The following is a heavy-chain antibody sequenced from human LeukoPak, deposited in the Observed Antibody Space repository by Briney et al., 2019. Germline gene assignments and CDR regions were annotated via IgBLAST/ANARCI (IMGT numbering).Heavy chain of an antibody. V-gene: IGHV4-34*01. CDR1: GVSFSGYY. CDR3: ASNPMRRATGVLDY. Sequence: SETLSLTCVVYGVSFSGYYWSWIRQPPGKGLEWIGEINHSGSTNYNPSLKSRVTISVDTSKNQFSLKLSSVTAADTAVYYCASNPMRRATGVLDYWGQGTLVTVSS. D-gene: IGHD2-2*01. J-gene: IGHJ4*02. CDR2: INHSGST.